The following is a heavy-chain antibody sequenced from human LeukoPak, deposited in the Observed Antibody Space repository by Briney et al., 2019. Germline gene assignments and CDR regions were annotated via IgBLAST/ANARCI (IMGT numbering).Heavy chain of an antibody. CDR2: ITPIFGTA. D-gene: IGHD5-18*01. CDR1: GGTFSNYA. CDR3: ARASSDDTAMATPFAY. V-gene: IGHV1-69*13. J-gene: IGHJ4*02. Sequence: ASVKVSCKASGGTFSNYAINWVRQAPGQGLEWMGGITPIFGTANYLQMFQGRVTITADESTRTAYMELSRLRSEDTAIYYCARASSDDTAMATPFAYWGQGTLVTVSS.